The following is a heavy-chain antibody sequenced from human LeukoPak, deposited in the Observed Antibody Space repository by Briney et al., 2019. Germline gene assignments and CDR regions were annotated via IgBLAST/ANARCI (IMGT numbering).Heavy chain of an antibody. V-gene: IGHV4-4*07. CDR1: GGSLTGTY. Sequence: PSETLSLTCTVSGGSLTGTYWSWLRQPAGKGLEWIGRIYASGSTHYHPPLQSRLHMSIDTSNNQLSLKLSSVTAADTAIYYCARDRVTFFGVWDAWGQGTTVTVSS. CDR3: ARDRVTFFGVWDA. J-gene: IGHJ6*02. CDR2: IYASGST. D-gene: IGHD3-3*01.